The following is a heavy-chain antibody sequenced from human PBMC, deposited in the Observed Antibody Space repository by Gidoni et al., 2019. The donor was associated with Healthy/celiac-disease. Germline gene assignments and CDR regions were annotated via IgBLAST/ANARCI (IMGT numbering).Heavy chain of an antibody. J-gene: IGHJ4*02. CDR2: INHSGST. D-gene: IGHD6-19*01. CDR1: GGSFSGYY. Sequence: QVQLQQWGAGLLKPSETLSLTCAVYGGSFSGYYWSWIRQPPGKGLEWIGEINHSGSTNYNPSLKSRVTISVDTSKNQFSLKLSSVTAADTAVYYCAREGLRQWLGRPFDYWGQGTLVTVSS. V-gene: IGHV4-34*01. CDR3: AREGLRQWLGRPFDY.